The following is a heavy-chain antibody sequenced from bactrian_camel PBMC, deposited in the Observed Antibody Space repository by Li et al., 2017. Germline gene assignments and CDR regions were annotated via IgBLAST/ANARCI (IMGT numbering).Heavy chain of an antibody. D-gene: IGHD5*01. CDR1: KRTLDWSC. CDR2: YDRDDTT. Sequence: HVQLVESGGGSVQPGGSLTLSCATSKRTLDWSCIGWVRQPPGKEREGVAVYDRDDTTAYADSVKGRFTIAKDYAKNTLILQMNNLQPEDTAMYYCAADQVYGVGTFFSRPQSRIRYWGQGTQVTVS. V-gene: IGHV3S61*01. CDR3: AADQVYGVGTFFSRPQSRIRY. J-gene: IGHJ4*01.